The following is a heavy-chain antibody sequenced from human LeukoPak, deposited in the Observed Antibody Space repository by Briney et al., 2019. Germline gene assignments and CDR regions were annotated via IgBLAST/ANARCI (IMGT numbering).Heavy chain of an antibody. CDR2: ISSSGSST. CDR1: RFIFSDYY. D-gene: IGHD2-2*02. CDR3: ARDDRCDTTSCYTTYYYGMDV. V-gene: IGHV3-11*01. Sequence: PGGSLRLSCAASRFIFSDYYMSWIRQAPGKGLEWVSYISSSGSSTYYADSVKGRFTISRDNARNSLYLQMNSLRAEDTAVYYCARDDRCDTTSCYTTYYYGMDVWGQGTTVTVSS. J-gene: IGHJ6*02.